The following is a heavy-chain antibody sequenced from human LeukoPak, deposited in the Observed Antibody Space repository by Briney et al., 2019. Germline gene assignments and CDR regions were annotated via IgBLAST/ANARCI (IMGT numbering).Heavy chain of an antibody. V-gene: IGHV3-53*01. J-gene: IGHJ6*03. D-gene: IGHD1-1*01. CDR2: FYVSGAT. Sequence: PGGSLRPSCAVSGFTASSNYMGWVRQTPGKGLEWVSVFYVSGATYYAESVKGRFTISRDTYENTLLLQMNTLRVEDTAVYYCARLEKNSYYYMDVWGKGTTVTVSS. CDR3: ARLEKNSYYYMDV. CDR1: GFTASSNY.